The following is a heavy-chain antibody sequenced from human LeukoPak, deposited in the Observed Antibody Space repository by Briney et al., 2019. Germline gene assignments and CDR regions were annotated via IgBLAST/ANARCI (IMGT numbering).Heavy chain of an antibody. CDR3: ARRSRSGWYVCFDY. D-gene: IGHD6-19*01. CDR2: INHSGST. J-gene: IGHJ4*02. V-gene: IGHV4-34*01. Sequence: SETLSLTCAVYGGSFSGYYWSWIRQPPGKGLEWIGEINHSGSTNYNPSLKSRVTISVDTSKNQFSLKLSPVTAADTAVYYCARRSRSGWYVCFDYWGQGTLVTVSS. CDR1: GGSFSGYY.